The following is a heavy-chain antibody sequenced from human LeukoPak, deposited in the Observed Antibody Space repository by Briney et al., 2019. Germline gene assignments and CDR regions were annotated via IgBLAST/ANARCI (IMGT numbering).Heavy chain of an antibody. CDR2: IYYSGST. CDR1: GGSISRSNSY. V-gene: IGHV4-39*01. D-gene: IGHD2-2*01. CDR3: ARQAGLCSSTSCYSAFDI. J-gene: IGHJ3*02. Sequence: SETLSLTCTVSGGSISRSNSYWGWIRQPPGKGLEWIGSIYYSGSTYYNPSLKSRVTISVDTSKNQFSLKLSSVTAADTAVYYCARQAGLCSSTSCYSAFDIWGQGTMVTVSS.